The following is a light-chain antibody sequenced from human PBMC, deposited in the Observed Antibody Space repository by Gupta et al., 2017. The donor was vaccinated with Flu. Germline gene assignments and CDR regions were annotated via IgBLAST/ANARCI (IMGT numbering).Light chain of an antibody. Sequence: QTVVTQDLPFSVSPGGTVTLTCGLSSGSVSTSYYPSWYQQTPGQAPRTLIYSTNTRSSGVPDRFSGSILGNKAALTITGAQADDESDYYCVLYMGSGIWVFGGGTKLTVL. V-gene: IGLV8-61*01. CDR2: STN. CDR1: SGSVSTSYY. J-gene: IGLJ3*02. CDR3: VLYMGSGIWV.